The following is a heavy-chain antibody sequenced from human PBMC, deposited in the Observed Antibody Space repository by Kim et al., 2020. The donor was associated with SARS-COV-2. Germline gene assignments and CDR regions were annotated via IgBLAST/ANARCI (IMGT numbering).Heavy chain of an antibody. J-gene: IGHJ5*02. V-gene: IGHV3-21*01. D-gene: IGHD6-6*01. CDR3: ARAQYSSSSGNWFDP. Sequence: SVKGQFTIYRDNAKNALYLQMNSRRAKDTAVYYCARAQYSSSSGNWFDPWGQGTLVTVSS.